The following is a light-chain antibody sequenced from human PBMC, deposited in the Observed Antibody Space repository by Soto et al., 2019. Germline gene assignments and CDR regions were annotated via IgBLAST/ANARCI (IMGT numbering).Light chain of an antibody. J-gene: IGLJ3*02. V-gene: IGLV1-44*01. CDR1: SSNIGTNT. Sequence: QSVLTQPPSASGTPGQRVTISCSGSSSNIGTNTVNWYQQFPGTAPELLIYSNDQRPSGVPDRFSGSESGTSASLAIGGLQSDDEADYYCAVWDGSLNGWVFGGGTQLTVL. CDR3: AVWDGSLNGWV. CDR2: SND.